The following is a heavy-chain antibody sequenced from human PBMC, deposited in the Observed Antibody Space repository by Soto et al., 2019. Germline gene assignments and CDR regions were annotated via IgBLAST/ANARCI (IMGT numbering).Heavy chain of an antibody. CDR2: IIPIFGTA. CDR1: GGTFSSYA. V-gene: IGHV1-69*06. Sequence: QVQLVQSGAEVKKPGSSVKVSCKASGGTFSSYAISWVRQAPGQGLEWMGGIIPIFGTANYEQKFQGRVTITADKSTSTAYMELSSLRSEDTAVYYCARVVKARGPAAIVDYWGQGTLVTVSS. J-gene: IGHJ4*02. CDR3: ARVVKARGPAAIVDY. D-gene: IGHD2-2*01.